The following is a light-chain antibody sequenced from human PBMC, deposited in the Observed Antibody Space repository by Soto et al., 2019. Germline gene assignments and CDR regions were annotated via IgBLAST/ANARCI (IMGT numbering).Light chain of an antibody. CDR2: GSS. V-gene: IGKV3-20*01. CDR1: QSVNSNY. Sequence: SPSMPVVSPEKSTTLSNRTSQSVNSNYLSWYQQKPGQAPRLLIYGSSSRATGIPDRFSGSGSGTDFTLTISRLEPEDFAVYYCQQYGTSPQTFGQGTKVDI. CDR3: QQYGTSPQT. J-gene: IGKJ1*01.